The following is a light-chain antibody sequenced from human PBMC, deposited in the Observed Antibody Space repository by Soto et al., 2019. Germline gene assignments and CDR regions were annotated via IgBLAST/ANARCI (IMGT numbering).Light chain of an antibody. CDR1: QSISNF. Sequence: DIQMTQSPSSLSASVGDRVTITCRASQSISNFLNLYQQKPGKAPELLIYAASSLHSGVPSRFSGSGSGTNFTLTISSLQPEDFATYSCQQSYTTPYTFGQGTKLEI. CDR3: QQSYTTPYT. V-gene: IGKV1-39*01. CDR2: AAS. J-gene: IGKJ2*01.